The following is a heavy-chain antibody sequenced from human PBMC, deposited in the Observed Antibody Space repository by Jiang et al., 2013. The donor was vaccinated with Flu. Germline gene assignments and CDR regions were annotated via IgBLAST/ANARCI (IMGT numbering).Heavy chain of an antibody. CDR3: ANGGQTAFDY. Sequence: SGITPSGGSAYYADSVKGRFTISRDNSRNTLYLQMNSLRAEDTAIYYCANGGQTAFDYWGQGTLVTVSS. D-gene: IGHD2-21*02. CDR2: ITPSGGSA. V-gene: IGHV3-23*01. J-gene: IGHJ4*02.